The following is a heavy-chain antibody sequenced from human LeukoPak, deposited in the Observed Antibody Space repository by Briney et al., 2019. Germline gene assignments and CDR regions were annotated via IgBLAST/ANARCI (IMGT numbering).Heavy chain of an antibody. CDR2: INPNSGGT. Sequence: ASVKVSCKASGYTFTSYGISWVRQAPGQGLEWMGWINPNSGGTNYAQKFQGRVTMTRDTSISTAYMELSRLRSDDTAVYYCARLSWYDSSGYYYGVRDYWGQGTLVTVSS. D-gene: IGHD3-22*01. CDR3: ARLSWYDSSGYYYGVRDY. J-gene: IGHJ4*02. V-gene: IGHV1-2*02. CDR1: GYTFTSYG.